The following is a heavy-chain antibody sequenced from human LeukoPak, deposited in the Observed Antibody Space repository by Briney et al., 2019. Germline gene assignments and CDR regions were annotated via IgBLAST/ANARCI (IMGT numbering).Heavy chain of an antibody. J-gene: IGHJ4*02. Sequence: QPGGSPRLSCAASGFTFSSYWMSWVRQAPGKGLEWVANIKQDGSEKYYVDSVKGRFTISRDNAKNSLYLQMNSLRAEDTAVYYRARASAMVQDFGYWGQGTLVTVSS. CDR2: IKQDGSEK. V-gene: IGHV3-7*01. CDR3: ARASAMVQDFGY. CDR1: GFTFSSYW. D-gene: IGHD5-18*01.